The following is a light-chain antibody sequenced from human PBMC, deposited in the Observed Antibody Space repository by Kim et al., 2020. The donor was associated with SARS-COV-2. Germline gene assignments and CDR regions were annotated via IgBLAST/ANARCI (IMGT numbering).Light chain of an antibody. V-gene: IGLV2-14*03. CDR2: AVS. Sequence: QSITSSCTGTSRDVGSYNYVSWYQQHPGKAPELLIYAVSNRPSGVSNRFSGSKSGNTASLNISGLQAEDEADYYCSSYTRSSTNYVFGTGTKVTVL. CDR1: SRDVGSYNY. CDR3: SSYTRSSTNYV. J-gene: IGLJ1*01.